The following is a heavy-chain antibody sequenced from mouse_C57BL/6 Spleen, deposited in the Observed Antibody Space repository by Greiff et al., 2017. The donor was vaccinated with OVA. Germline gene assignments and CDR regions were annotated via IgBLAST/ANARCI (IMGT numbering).Heavy chain of an antibody. V-gene: IGHV1-4*01. CDR2: INPSSGYT. J-gene: IGHJ3*01. CDR3: ATLGRFAY. CDR1: GYTFTSYT. D-gene: IGHD4-1*01. Sequence: VQLQQSGAELARPGASVKMSCKASGYTFTSYTMHWVKQRPGQGLEWIGYINPSSGYTKYNQKFKDKATLTADKSSSTAYMQLSSLTSEDSAVYYCATLGRFAYWGQGTLVTVSA.